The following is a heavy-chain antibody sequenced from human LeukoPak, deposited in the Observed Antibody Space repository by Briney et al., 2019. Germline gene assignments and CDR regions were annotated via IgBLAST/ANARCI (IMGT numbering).Heavy chain of an antibody. CDR2: IYYSGTT. D-gene: IGHD6-13*01. V-gene: IGHV4-59*01. Sequence: SETLSLTCTVSGDSISGYYWSWIRQPPGKGLEWIGYIYYSGTTNYSPSLKSRVTMSVDTSKNQFSLRLSSVTAADTAVYYCARDRGSSLDYWGQGTLVTVSS. J-gene: IGHJ4*02. CDR1: GDSISGYY. CDR3: ARDRGSSLDY.